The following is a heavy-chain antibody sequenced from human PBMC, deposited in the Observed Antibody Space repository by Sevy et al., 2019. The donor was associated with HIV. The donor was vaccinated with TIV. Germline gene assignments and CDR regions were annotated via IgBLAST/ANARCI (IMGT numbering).Heavy chain of an antibody. Sequence: GGSLRLSCGASGFTFSTYWMSWVRQAPGKGLEWVANINQDGSQKYYVGSVKGRVTISIDNAKNSLYLQMSSLRAEDTAVYYCAREFDGGPDYWGQGTLVTVSS. CDR3: AREFDGGPDY. V-gene: IGHV3-7*01. D-gene: IGHD3-9*01. J-gene: IGHJ4*02. CDR1: GFTFSTYW. CDR2: INQDGSQK.